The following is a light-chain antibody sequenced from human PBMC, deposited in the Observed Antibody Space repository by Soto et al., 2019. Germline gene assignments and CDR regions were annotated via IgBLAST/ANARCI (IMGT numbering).Light chain of an antibody. Sequence: IQMNQSPSSLSASVGDRVTITCRASQAISNCLAWYQQKPGKAPELLIYTASTWGSGVPSRFSGSGSGTEFTLTISSLQSEDFAVYYCQQYNNWPSTFGQGTLLEVK. V-gene: IGKV1D-16*01. J-gene: IGKJ5*01. CDR2: TAS. CDR1: QAISNC. CDR3: QQYNNWPST.